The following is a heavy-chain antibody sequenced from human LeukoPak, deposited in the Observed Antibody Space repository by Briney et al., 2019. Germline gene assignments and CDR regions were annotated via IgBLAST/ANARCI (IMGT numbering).Heavy chain of an antibody. J-gene: IGHJ4*02. D-gene: IGHD3-10*01. V-gene: IGHV3-23*01. Sequence: QPGGSLRLSCAASGFTFSSYAMSWVRQAPGKGLEWVSTISGSGHITYYADSVKGRFTFSRDNSKNTLYLQMNSLRAEDTAVYFCATEDPYGSGSYSLPRFDYWGQGTLVTVSS. CDR2: ISGSGHIT. CDR1: GFTFSSYA. CDR3: ATEDPYGSGSYSLPRFDY.